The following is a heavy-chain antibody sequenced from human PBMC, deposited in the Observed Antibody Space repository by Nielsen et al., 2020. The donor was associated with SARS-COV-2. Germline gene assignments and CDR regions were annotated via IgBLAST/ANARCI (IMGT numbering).Heavy chain of an antibody. CDR1: GFTFDDYA. CDR2: IRGKDYGGTA. V-gene: IGHV3-49*04. J-gene: IGHJ4*02. Sequence: GESLKISCTASGFTFDDYAMSWVRQAPGKGLEWVGFIRGKDYGGTAEYAASVEGRFTISRDDSKSIVYLQMDSLKTEDTALYYCTRLADWGQGTLVTVSS. CDR3: TRLAD.